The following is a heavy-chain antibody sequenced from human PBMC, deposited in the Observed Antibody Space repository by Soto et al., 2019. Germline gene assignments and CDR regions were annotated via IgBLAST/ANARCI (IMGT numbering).Heavy chain of an antibody. D-gene: IGHD3-9*01. CDR2: TYYRSKWYN. CDR1: GDSVSSNSAA. J-gene: IGHJ5*02. V-gene: IGHV6-1*01. CDR3: ARARRSFDWLDWFDP. Sequence: SQTLSLTCAISGDSVSSNSAAWNWIMQSPSRGLEWLGRTYYRSKWYNDYAVSVKSRITINPDTSKNQFSLQLNSVTPEDTAVYYCARARRSFDWLDWFDPWGQGTLVTVSS.